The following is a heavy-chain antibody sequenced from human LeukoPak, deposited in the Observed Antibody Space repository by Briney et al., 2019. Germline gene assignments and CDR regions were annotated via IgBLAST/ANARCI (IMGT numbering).Heavy chain of an antibody. D-gene: IGHD4-17*01. CDR1: GHSFTSYW. J-gene: IGHJ4*02. V-gene: IGHV5-51*01. CDR3: VRDSPDGDDGRGSYYFDY. CDR2: IYPGDSDT. Sequence: GESLKISCKGSGHSFTSYWIGWVRQMPGKGLEWMGIIYPGDSDTRYSPSFQGQVTISADKSISTAYLQWSSLKASDTAMYYCVRDSPDGDDGRGSYYFDYWGQGTLVTVSS.